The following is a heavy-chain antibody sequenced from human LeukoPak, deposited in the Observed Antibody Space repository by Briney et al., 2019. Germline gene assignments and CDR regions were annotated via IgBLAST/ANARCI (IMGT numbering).Heavy chain of an antibody. D-gene: IGHD6-19*01. Sequence: GGSLRLSCAASGFTFSIYAMSWVRQAPGKGLEWVSAISGSGGSTYYADSVKGRFTISRDNSKNTLYLQMNSLRAEDTAVYYCAKGREIAVAGLYYWGQGTLVTVSS. CDR3: AKGREIAVAGLYY. CDR1: GFTFSIYA. J-gene: IGHJ4*02. V-gene: IGHV3-23*01. CDR2: ISGSGGST.